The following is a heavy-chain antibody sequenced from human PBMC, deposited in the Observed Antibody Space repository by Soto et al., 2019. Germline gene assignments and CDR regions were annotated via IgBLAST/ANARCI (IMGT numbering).Heavy chain of an antibody. CDR3: ARVKYYDFWSANDY. D-gene: IGHD3-3*01. V-gene: IGHV1-18*01. CDR1: GYTFTSHG. J-gene: IGHJ4*02. CDR2: ISAYNGNT. Sequence: ASVKVSCKASGYTFTSHGISWVRQAPGQGLEWMGWISAYNGNTNYAQKLQGRVTMTTDTSTSTAYMELRSLRSDDTAVYYCARVKYYDFWSANDYWGQGTLVTVSS.